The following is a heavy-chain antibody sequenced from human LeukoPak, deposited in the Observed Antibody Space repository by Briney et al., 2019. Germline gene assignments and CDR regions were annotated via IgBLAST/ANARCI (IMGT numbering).Heavy chain of an antibody. Sequence: PSETLSLTCTVSGGSISSYYWNWIRQPPGKGLQWIGYISYSGSTNYNPSLRSRVTISVDTSKTQFSLKLSSATAADTAIYYCARAPLRYLYGSGGSCDYYMDVWGKGTTVTVSS. J-gene: IGHJ6*03. V-gene: IGHV4-59*01. D-gene: IGHD2-15*01. CDR2: ISYSGST. CDR1: GGSISSYY. CDR3: ARAPLRYLYGSGGSCDYYMDV.